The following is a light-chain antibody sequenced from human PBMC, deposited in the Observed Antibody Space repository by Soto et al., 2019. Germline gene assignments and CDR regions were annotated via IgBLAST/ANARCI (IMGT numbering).Light chain of an antibody. Sequence: QSVLTQPPSVSGAPGQRITISCTGSNSNIGAPYDVHWYQQFPGTAPKLLIYGDTNRPSGVPDRFSGSKSGTSASLAITGLQAEDEADYYCQSYDSGLSGSVFGGGTKVTVL. CDR2: GDT. V-gene: IGLV1-40*01. CDR3: QSYDSGLSGSV. CDR1: NSNIGAPYD. J-gene: IGLJ3*02.